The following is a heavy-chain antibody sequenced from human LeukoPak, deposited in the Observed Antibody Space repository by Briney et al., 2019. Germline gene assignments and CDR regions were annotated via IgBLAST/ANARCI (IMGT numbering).Heavy chain of an antibody. J-gene: IGHJ4*02. Sequence: GGSLRLSCAASGFTLSSYGMHWIRQAPGKGLEWVAVISFDGSEIYYTDSAKGRFTISRDYSKNTMYLQVNSLRAEDTAVYYCARDYSPAAIAGDYYFDYWGQGTLVTVSS. CDR3: ARDYSPAAIAGDYYFDY. CDR1: GFTLSSYG. D-gene: IGHD2-2*01. V-gene: IGHV3-30*03. CDR2: ISFDGSEI.